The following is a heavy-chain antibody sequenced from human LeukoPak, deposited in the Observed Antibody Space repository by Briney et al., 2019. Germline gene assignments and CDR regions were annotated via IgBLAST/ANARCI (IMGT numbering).Heavy chain of an antibody. CDR3: ARVDCSSTSCYDGY. D-gene: IGHD2-2*01. J-gene: IGHJ4*02. Sequence: ASEKVSCKASGHTFTSYDINWVRQATGRGLEWMGWMNPNSGNTGYAQKPQGRVTMTRNTSISTAYMELSSLRSEDTAVYYCARVDCSSTSCYDGYWGQGTLVTVSS. V-gene: IGHV1-8*01. CDR1: GHTFTSYD. CDR2: MNPNSGNT.